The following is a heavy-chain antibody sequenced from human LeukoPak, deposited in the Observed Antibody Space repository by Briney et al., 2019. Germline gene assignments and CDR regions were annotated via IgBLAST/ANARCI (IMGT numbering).Heavy chain of an antibody. CDR3: ANLLGMTTVPRSLLDV. J-gene: IGHJ6*02. D-gene: IGHD4-11*01. CDR2: ISGSGGST. V-gene: IGHV3-23*01. CDR1: GFTFSSYA. Sequence: GGSLRLSCAASGFTFSSYAMSWVRQAPGKGLEWVSAISGSGGSTYYADSVKGRFTISRDNSKNTLYLQMNSLRAEDTAVYYCANLLGMTTVPRSLLDVWGQGTTVTVSS.